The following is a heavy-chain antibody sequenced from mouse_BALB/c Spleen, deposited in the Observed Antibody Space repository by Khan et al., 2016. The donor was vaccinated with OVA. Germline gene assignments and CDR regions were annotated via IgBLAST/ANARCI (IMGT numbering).Heavy chain of an antibody. D-gene: IGHD1-1*01. Sequence: VQLQESGAELVRPGSSVKISCKASGYTFSSSWMNWVKQRPGQGLEWIGQIFPGNDDADYNGKFKGKATLTADKSSRTAYMQLTSLTSEDSAVYFCASYFGSRLAYWGQGTLVTVSA. V-gene: IGHV1-80*01. J-gene: IGHJ3*01. CDR2: IFPGNDDA. CDR1: GYTFSSSW. CDR3: ASYFGSRLAY.